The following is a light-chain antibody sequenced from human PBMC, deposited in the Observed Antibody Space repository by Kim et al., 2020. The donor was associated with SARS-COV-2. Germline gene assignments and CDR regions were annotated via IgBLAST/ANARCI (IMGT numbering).Light chain of an antibody. CDR3: QEYRSSLWT. Sequence: DIQMTQSPSTLSASVGDRVTITCRASQSLSIWLAWYQQKPGKAPSLLIYDASILKSGVASRFGSSGSEKEFSLTISGLQPDDFATYDCQEYRSSLWTFGQGTKVDIK. V-gene: IGKV1-5*01. CDR1: QSLSIW. J-gene: IGKJ1*01. CDR2: DAS.